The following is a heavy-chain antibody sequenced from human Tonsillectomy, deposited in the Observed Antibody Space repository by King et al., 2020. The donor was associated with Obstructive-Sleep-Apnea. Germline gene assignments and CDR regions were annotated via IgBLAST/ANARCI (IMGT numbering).Heavy chain of an antibody. CDR1: GGTVSSYA. V-gene: IGHV1-69*04. CDR2: IIPILGIA. J-gene: IGHJ6*02. CDR3: ARAEYYDDSSGYFDHQYYYYGMDV. Sequence: GGGGGERGSAGKGACKASGGTVSSYAISWVRQAPGQGREWMGGIIPILGIANHAQKVQGRVTITADKTTNTAYMELSSLRSEGTAVYYCARAEYYDDSSGYFDHQYYYYGMDVWGQGTTVTVSS. D-gene: IGHD3-22*01.